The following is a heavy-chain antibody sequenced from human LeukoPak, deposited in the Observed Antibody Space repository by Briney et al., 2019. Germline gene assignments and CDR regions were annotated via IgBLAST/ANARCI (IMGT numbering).Heavy chain of an antibody. J-gene: IGHJ6*02. V-gene: IGHV4-59*01. CDR1: GGSISSYY. D-gene: IGHD3-10*01. CDR3: ARVLTMVRGVISYYYGMDV. Sequence: SETLSLTCTVSGGSISSYYWSWIRQPPGKGLEWIGYIYYSGSTNYNPSLKSRVTISVDTSKNQFSLKLSSVTAADTAVYYCARVLTMVRGVISYYYGMDVWGQGTTVTVSS. CDR2: IYYSGST.